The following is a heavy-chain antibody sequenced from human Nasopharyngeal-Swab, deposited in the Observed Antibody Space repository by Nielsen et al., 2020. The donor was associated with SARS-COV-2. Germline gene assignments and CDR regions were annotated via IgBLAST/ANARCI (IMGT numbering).Heavy chain of an antibody. CDR2: ISSSSSYI. Sequence: GESLKISCAASGFTFNNYNFNWVRQAPGKGLEWVSSISSSSSYIYYADSVKGRFTISRDNAKDTLYLQMNSLRAEDTAVYHCAVSGYGGPLDYWGQGTLVTVST. D-gene: IGHD3-10*01. J-gene: IGHJ4*02. CDR3: AVSGYGGPLDY. CDR1: GFTFNNYN. V-gene: IGHV3-21*01.